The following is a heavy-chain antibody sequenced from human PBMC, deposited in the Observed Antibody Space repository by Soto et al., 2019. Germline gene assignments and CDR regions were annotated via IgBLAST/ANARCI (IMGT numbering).Heavy chain of an antibody. CDR1: GYTFTSHY. V-gene: IGHV1-46*03. J-gene: IGHJ4*02. CDR2: IDPSGGAT. Sequence: QVQLVQSGAEVKKPGASVMVSCRASGYTFTSHYMHWVRQAPGQGLEWMGMIDPSGGATTYAQKFQGSVTITGDTSTTTVYMELSSLRPEDTAVYSCSRGLWQWLFDYWGQGTLVTVSS. CDR3: SRGLWQWLFDY. D-gene: IGHD6-19*01.